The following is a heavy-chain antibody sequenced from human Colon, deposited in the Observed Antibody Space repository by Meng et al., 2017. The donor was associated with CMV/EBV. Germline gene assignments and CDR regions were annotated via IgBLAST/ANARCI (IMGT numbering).Heavy chain of an antibody. J-gene: IGHJ6*02. CDR3: ARDPEVYSSSSGLYYYGMDV. CDR2: ISSSGSTI. Sequence: GGSLRLSCAASGFTFSEYYMRWIRQAPGKGLECVSSISSSGSTIYYADSVKGRFTISRDNAKNSLYLQMNSLRAEDTAVYYCARDPEVYSSSSGLYYYGMDVWGQGTTVTVSS. D-gene: IGHD6-6*01. V-gene: IGHV3-11*04. CDR1: GFTFSEYY.